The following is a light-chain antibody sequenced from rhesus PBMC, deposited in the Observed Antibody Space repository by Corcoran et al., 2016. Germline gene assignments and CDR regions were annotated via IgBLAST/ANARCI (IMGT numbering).Light chain of an antibody. CDR1: QGISSY. Sequence: DIQMTQSPSSLSASVGDTVTITCRASQGISSYLNWFQQKPGKAPKLLIYAASSLESGVPSRFSGSGSGTEFTLTISSLQPEDFAAYYCLQHNNYPFTFGPGTKLDSK. CDR2: AAS. J-gene: IGKJ3*01. CDR3: LQHNNYPFT. V-gene: IGKV1-28*01.